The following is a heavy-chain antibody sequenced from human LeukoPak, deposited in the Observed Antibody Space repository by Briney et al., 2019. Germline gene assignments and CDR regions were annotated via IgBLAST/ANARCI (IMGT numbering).Heavy chain of an antibody. J-gene: IGHJ4*02. V-gene: IGHV3-30-3*01. CDR1: GFTFSTYA. D-gene: IGHD6-6*01. CDR3: ASYSSSSIAEY. CDR2: ISYDGSNK. Sequence: GGSLRLSCAASGFTFSTYAMHWVRQAPGKGLEWVAVISYDGSNKYYADSVKGRFTISRDNAKNSLYLQMNSLRAEDTAVYYCASYSSSSIAEYWGQGTLVTVSS.